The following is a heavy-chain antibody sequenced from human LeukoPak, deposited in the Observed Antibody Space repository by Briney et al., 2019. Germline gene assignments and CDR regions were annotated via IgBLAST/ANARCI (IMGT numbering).Heavy chain of an antibody. J-gene: IGHJ6*03. CDR2: IIPIFGTA. CDR3: ARNDFWSGYGGLYYYYMDV. V-gene: IGHV1-69*06. Sequence: SVKVSCKASGGTFSNYAINWVRQAPGQGLEWMGGIIPIFGTANYAQKFQGRVTITADKSTSTAYVELSSLRSEDTAVYYCARNDFWSGYGGLYYYYMDVWGKGTTVTVSS. D-gene: IGHD3-3*01. CDR1: GGTFSNYA.